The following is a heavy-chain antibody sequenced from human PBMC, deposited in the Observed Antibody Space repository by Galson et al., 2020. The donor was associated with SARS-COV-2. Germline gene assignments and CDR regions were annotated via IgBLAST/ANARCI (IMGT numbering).Heavy chain of an antibody. CDR1: GDSISRDYYY. V-gene: IGHV4-30-4*01. CDR3: ARGRTRLGSRGSFDY. J-gene: IGHJ4*02. Sequence: SETLSLTCTVSGDSISRDYYYWSWIRQQLGKGLEWIGYIYHTGSTYYNPSLKSRTTISVDTSKNQFSLKLRSVTAADTAVYYCARGRTRLGSRGSFDYWGQGILVTVSS. D-gene: IGHD2-21*01. CDR2: IYHTGST.